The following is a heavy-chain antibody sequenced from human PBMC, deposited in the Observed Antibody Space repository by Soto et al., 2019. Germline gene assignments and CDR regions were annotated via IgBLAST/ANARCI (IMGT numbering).Heavy chain of an antibody. Sequence: GGSLRLSCAASGFTFSSYSMNWVRQAPGKGLEWVSSISSSSSYIYYADSVKGRFTISRDNAKNSLYLQMNSLRAEDTAVYYCASEGSYYYYMDVWGKGTTVTVSS. D-gene: IGHD3-10*01. V-gene: IGHV3-21*01. CDR2: ISSSSSYI. CDR3: ASEGSYYYYMDV. CDR1: GFTFSSYS. J-gene: IGHJ6*03.